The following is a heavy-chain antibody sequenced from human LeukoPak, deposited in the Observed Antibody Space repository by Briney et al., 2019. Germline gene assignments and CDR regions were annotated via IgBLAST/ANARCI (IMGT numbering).Heavy chain of an antibody. CDR2: IYHGGST. V-gene: IGHV4-4*02. CDR1: GGSISSSNW. J-gene: IGHJ6*02. CDR3: AKGEDHGSGTVHFAV. D-gene: IGHD3-10*01. Sequence: SRTLSLDSAVSGGSISSSNWWSWVRQPPGKGLEWIGEIYHGGSTNYNPSLKSRVAMTVDRSRNQFSLLLSSVTAADTAVYYCAKGEDHGSGTVHFAVWGQGTTVTVSS.